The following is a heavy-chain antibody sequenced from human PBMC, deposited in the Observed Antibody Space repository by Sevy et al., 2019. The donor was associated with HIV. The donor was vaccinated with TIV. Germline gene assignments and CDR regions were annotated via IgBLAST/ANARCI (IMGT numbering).Heavy chain of an antibody. CDR3: AREWGITMTNAFDI. CDR1: GYTFTGYY. V-gene: IGHV1-2*06. CDR2: INPNSGGT. Sequence: ASVKVSCKASGYTFTGYYMVWVRQAPGQGLEWMGRINPNSGGTNYAQKFQGRVTMTRDTSISTAYMELSSLRSDDTAVYYCAREWGITMTNAFDIWGLGTMVTVSS. J-gene: IGHJ3*02. D-gene: IGHD3-22*01.